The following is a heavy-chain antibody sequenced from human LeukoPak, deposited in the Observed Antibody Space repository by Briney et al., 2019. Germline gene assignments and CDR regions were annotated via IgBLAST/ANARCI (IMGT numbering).Heavy chain of an antibody. D-gene: IGHD3-3*01. CDR2: IVVGSGNT. J-gene: IGHJ5*02. CDR1: GFTFTSSA. V-gene: IGHV1-58*02. CDR3: AAQNLEGYWFDP. Sequence: ASVTVSCKASGFTFTSSAMQWVRQACGQRLEWIGWIVVGSGNTNYAQKFQERVTITRDMSTSTAYMELSSLRSEDTAVYYCAAQNLEGYWFDPWGQGTLVTVSS.